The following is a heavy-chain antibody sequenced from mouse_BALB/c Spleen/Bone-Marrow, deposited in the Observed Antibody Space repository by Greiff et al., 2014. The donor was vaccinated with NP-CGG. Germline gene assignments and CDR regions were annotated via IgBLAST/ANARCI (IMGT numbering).Heavy chain of an antibody. D-gene: IGHD2-4*01. CDR3: ARAHYDYVLFDY. J-gene: IGHJ2*01. CDR1: GFSLTTYG. Sequence: QVQLQQPGPGLVAPSQSLSITCTVSGFSLTTYGVHWVRQPPGKGLKWLGVIWAGGSTNYNSALMSRLSISKDNSKSQVFLKMNSLQTDDTAMYYCARAHYDYVLFDYWGQGTTLTVSS. V-gene: IGHV2-9*02. CDR2: IWAGGST.